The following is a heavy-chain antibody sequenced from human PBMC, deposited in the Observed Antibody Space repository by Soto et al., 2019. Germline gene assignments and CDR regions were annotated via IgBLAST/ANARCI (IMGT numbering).Heavy chain of an antibody. V-gene: IGHV3-30-3*01. CDR1: GFTFSSYA. Sequence: QVQLVESGGGVVQPGRSLRLSCAASGFTFSSYAMHWVRQAPGKGLEWVAVISYDGSNKYYADSVKGRFTISRDNSKNTLYLQMNSLRAEDTAVYYCARLDSSGWDFDYWGQGTLVTVSS. CDR3: ARLDSSGWDFDY. CDR2: ISYDGSNK. J-gene: IGHJ4*02. D-gene: IGHD6-19*01.